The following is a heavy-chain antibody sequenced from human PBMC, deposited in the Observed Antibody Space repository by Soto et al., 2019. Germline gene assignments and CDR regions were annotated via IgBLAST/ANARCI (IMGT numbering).Heavy chain of an antibody. CDR1: GVTFSDYY. J-gene: IGHJ3*02. V-gene: IGHV3-72*01. Sequence: VGSLRLSCAASGVTFSDYYMDWVRQAPGKGLEWVGRSRNKPNNYATEYAASVKGRFTISRDDSKNSLFLQMNSLKTEDTAVYYCAVPSGGTDGNDAFDIWGQGTMVTV. CDR3: AVPSGGTDGNDAFDI. CDR2: SRNKPNNYAT. D-gene: IGHD1-26*01.